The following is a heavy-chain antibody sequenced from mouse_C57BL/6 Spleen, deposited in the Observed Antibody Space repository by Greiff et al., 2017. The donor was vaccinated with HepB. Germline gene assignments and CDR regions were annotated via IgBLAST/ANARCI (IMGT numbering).Heavy chain of an antibody. Sequence: VQLQQSGAELVKPGASVKLSCKASGYTFTSYWMHWVKQRPGQGLEWIGEINPSNGRTNYNEKFKSKATLTVDKSSSTADMQLSSPTSEDSAVYYCARVITRDYWGQGTTLTGSS. J-gene: IGHJ2*01. D-gene: IGHD6-1*01. CDR3: ARVITRDY. V-gene: IGHV1S81*02. CDR1: GYTFTSYW. CDR2: INPSNGRT.